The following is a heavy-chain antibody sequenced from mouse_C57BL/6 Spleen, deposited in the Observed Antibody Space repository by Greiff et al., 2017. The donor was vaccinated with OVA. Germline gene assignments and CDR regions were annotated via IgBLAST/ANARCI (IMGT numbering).Heavy chain of an antibody. Sequence: DVMLVESGGGLVKPGGSLKLSCAASGFTFSSYAMSWVRQTPEKRLEWVATISDGGSYTYYPDNVKGRFTISRDNAKNNLYLQMSHLKSEDTAMYYWARALYYSNPFYYAMDYWGQGTSVTVSS. CDR1: GFTFSSYA. D-gene: IGHD2-5*01. V-gene: IGHV5-4*03. CDR2: ISDGGSYT. CDR3: ARALYYSNPFYYAMDY. J-gene: IGHJ4*01.